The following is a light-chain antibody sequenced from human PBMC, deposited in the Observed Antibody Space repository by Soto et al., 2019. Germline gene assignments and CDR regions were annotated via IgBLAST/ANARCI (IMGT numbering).Light chain of an antibody. CDR3: KNYDGYST. J-gene: IGKJ2*01. CDR1: QSISVW. V-gene: IGKV1-5*03. Sequence: DIQMTQSPSTLSASVGDRVTITCRASQSISVWLAWYQQKPGRAPKLLIYMASSLESGVPSRFSGSGSGTEFTLTISSRQPDDFATYYCKNYDGYSTFGQGTKLEIK. CDR2: MAS.